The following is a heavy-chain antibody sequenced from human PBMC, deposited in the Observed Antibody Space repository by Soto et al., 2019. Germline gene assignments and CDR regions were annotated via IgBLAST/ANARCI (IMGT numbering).Heavy chain of an antibody. V-gene: IGHV2-70*01. CDR3: ARISSTGPSGYYYYGMDV. Sequence: SGPTLVNPTQTLTLTCTFSGFSLSTSGMCVSWIRQPPGKALEWLALIDWDDDKYYSTSLKTRLTISKDTSKNQVVLTMTNMDPVDTATYYCARISSTGPSGYYYYGMDVWGQGTTVTVSS. CDR2: IDWDDDK. CDR1: GFSLSTSGMC. J-gene: IGHJ6*02.